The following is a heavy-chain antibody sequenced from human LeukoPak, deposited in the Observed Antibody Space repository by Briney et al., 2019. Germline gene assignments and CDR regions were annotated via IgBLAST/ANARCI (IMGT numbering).Heavy chain of an antibody. CDR3: ARVSGDGESSYRALDI. J-gene: IGHJ3*02. V-gene: IGHV3-7*01. CDR1: RFTFSNYW. CDR2: MKQDGSEI. Sequence: AGSLRLSCAASRFTFSNYWMSWVRQAPGKGLEWVANMKQDGSEINYVDSVKGRFTISRDNAKNSLYLQMNSLRVEDTAVYYCARVSGDGESSYRALDIWGQGTMVTVSS. D-gene: IGHD1-26*01.